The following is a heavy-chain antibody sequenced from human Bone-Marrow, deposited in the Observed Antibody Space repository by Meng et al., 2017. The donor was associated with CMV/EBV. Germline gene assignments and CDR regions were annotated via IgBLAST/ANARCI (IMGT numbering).Heavy chain of an antibody. D-gene: IGHD3-10*01. CDR2: ITGDSSYI. CDR1: GFTFGTYT. Sequence: GESLKISCAASGFTFGTYTMKWVRQAPGKGLEWVSPITGDSSYIYYADSVKGRFTISRDNAKNSLYLQMNSLRAEDTAVYYCARGRGVLLWFGELPNDYWGQGTLVTVSS. J-gene: IGHJ4*02. CDR3: ARGRGVLLWFGELPNDY. V-gene: IGHV3-21*01.